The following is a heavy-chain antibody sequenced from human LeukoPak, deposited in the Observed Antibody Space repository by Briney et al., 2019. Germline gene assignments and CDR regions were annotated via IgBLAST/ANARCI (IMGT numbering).Heavy chain of an antibody. V-gene: IGHV3-30-3*01. J-gene: IGHJ4*02. CDR2: ISYDGSNK. CDR1: GFTFSSYA. CDR3: ARDYDSSGYYGDY. D-gene: IGHD3-22*01. Sequence: GGSLRLSCAASGFTFSSYAMHWVRQAPGKGLEWVAVISYDGSNKYYADSVKGRFTISRDNSKNTLYLQMNSLRAEDTAVYYCARDYDSSGYYGDYWGQGTLVTVSS.